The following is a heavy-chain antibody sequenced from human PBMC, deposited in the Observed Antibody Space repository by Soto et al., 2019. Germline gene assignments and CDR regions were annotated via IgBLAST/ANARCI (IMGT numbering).Heavy chain of an antibody. CDR3: ARRADYFAFDI. V-gene: IGHV5-51*01. J-gene: IGHJ3*02. D-gene: IGHD2-21*01. CDR2: IYPGDSDT. Sequence: GESLKISWKVSGYSFTSYWIGWVRQMPGKGLEWMGIIYPGDSDTRYSPSFQGQVTISADKSISTAYLQWSSLKASDTAMYYCARRADYFAFDIWGQGTMVTVSS. CDR1: GYSFTSYW.